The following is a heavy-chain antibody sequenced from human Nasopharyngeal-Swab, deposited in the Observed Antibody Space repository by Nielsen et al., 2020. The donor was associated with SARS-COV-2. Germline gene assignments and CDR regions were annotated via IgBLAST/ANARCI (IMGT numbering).Heavy chain of an antibody. CDR1: GGSMSNFH. J-gene: IGHJ4*02. CDR2: VYDSGST. V-gene: IGHV4-59*08. CDR3: ARRLGLRAPFDY. Sequence: SETLSLTCTVSGGSMSNFHWSWIRLSQGKGLEWIGYVYDSGSTKYNPSLNSRVTISVDTSETQFSMKVRSVTAADTAVYFCARRLGLRAPFDYWGQGTLVTVSS. D-gene: IGHD5/OR15-5a*01.